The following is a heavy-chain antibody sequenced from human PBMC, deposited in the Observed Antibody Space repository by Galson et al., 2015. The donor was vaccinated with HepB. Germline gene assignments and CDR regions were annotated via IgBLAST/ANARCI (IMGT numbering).Heavy chain of an antibody. CDR1: GGSIRSATYY. CDR2: IHPSGST. D-gene: IGHD6-6*01. J-gene: IGHJ5*02. CDR3: ARVPIAPRHWFDP. Sequence: TLSLTCAVSGGSIRSATYYWSWIRQHPGKGLEYIGYIHPSGSTYYSPSLKSRVTISVDTSKDQFSLELSSVTAADTAVYYCARVPIAPRHWFDPWGQGTLVTVSS. V-gene: IGHV4-31*11.